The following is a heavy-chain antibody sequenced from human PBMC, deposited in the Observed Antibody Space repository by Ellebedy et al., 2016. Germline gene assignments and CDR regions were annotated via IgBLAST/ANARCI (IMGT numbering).Heavy chain of an antibody. D-gene: IGHD2-15*01. V-gene: IGHV3-53*01. CDR2: IFSDGNT. Sequence: GESLKISCAASGFTVSTNYMKWVRQAPGKGLEWVSAIFSDGNTYYADSVKGRFTISRDSSKSTLYLQMNSLRAEDTAVYYCAKDLYCSGGSCSNFDCWGQGTLVTVSS. CDR1: GFTVSTNY. J-gene: IGHJ4*02. CDR3: AKDLYCSGGSCSNFDC.